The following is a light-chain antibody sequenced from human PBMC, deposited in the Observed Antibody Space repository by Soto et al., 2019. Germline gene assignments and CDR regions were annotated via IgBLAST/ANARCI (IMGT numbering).Light chain of an antibody. J-gene: IGLJ2*01. Sequence: QSVLTQPPSVSGSPGQSVTISCTGTSSDVGSYNRVSWYQQPPGTAPKFMIYEVSNRPSGVPDRFSGSKSGNTASLTISGLQAEDEADYYCSSYTLSSTVVFGGGTQLTVL. CDR3: SSYTLSSTVV. V-gene: IGLV2-18*02. CDR1: SSDVGSYNR. CDR2: EVS.